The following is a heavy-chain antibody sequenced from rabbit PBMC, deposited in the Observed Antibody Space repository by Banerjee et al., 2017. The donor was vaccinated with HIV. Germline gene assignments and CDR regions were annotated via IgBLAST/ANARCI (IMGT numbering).Heavy chain of an antibody. V-gene: IGHV1S40*01. Sequence: QSLEESGGGLVQPEGSLTLTCTASGFSFSSSYWMCWVRQAPGKGLEWIACVIGGSSSRTYYASWAKGRFTISKTSSTTVTLQMTSLTAADTATYFCARRLSTDGYAMNLWGPGTLVTVS. CDR2: VIGGSSSRT. J-gene: IGHJ4*01. CDR3: ARRLSTDGYAMNL. D-gene: IGHD6-1*01. CDR1: GFSFSSSYW.